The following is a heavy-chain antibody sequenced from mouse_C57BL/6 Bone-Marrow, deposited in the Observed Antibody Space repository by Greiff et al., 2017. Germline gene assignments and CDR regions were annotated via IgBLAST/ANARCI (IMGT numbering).Heavy chain of an antibody. J-gene: IGHJ4*01. CDR2: INPNNGGT. CDR1: GYTFTDSY. D-gene: IGHD2-3*01. Sequence: EVQLPQSGPELVKPGASVKISCKASGYTFTDSYMNWVKQSHGQSLEWIGDINPNNGGTSYNQTFKGKATLTVDKSSSTAYMELRSLTSEDSAVYYWARGDDGYPNDAMDYWGQGTSVTVSS. V-gene: IGHV1-26*01. CDR3: ARGDDGYPNDAMDY.